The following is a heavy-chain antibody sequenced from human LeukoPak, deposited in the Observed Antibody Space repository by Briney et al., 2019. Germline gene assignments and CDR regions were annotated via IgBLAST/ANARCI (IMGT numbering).Heavy chain of an antibody. CDR1: GFTFSSYS. Sequence: GGSLRLSCAASGFTFSSYSMNWVRQAPWKGLEWVSSISSSSSYIYYADSVKGRFTISRDNAKNSLYLQMNSLRAEDTAVYYCAGITMVRGVSDYYYYGMDVWGQGTTVTVSS. CDR3: AGITMVRGVSDYYYYGMDV. CDR2: ISSSSSYI. J-gene: IGHJ6*02. D-gene: IGHD3-10*01. V-gene: IGHV3-21*01.